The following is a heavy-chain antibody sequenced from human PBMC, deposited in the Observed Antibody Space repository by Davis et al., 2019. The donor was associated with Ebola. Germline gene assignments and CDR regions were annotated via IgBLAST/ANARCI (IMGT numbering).Heavy chain of an antibody. CDR3: ARDLVGHYYDSSGSP. V-gene: IGHV4-31*03. CDR1: GGSISSGGYY. Sequence: MPSETLSLTCTVSGGSISSGGYYWSWIRQHPGKGLEWIGYIYYSGSTYYNPSLKSRVTISVDTSKNQFSLKLSSVTAADTAVYYCARDLVGHYYDSSGSPWGQGTLVTVSS. D-gene: IGHD3-22*01. CDR2: IYYSGST. J-gene: IGHJ5*02.